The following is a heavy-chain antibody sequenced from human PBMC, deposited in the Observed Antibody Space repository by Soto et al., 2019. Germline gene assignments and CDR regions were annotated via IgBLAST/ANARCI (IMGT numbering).Heavy chain of an antibody. D-gene: IGHD4-17*01. CDR2: ISYDGSDE. CDR1: GFSFRYYG. CDR3: AKDRRDYGGNIFDY. Sequence: QVQLVESGGGVVQPGRSLRLSCAASGFSFRYYGMHWVRQAPGKGLEWVALISYDGSDEYYADSVKGRFTISRDNSNNTLYLQMNSPNSEDTAVYYCAKDRRDYGGNIFDYWGQGTVVTVSS. J-gene: IGHJ4*02. V-gene: IGHV3-30*18.